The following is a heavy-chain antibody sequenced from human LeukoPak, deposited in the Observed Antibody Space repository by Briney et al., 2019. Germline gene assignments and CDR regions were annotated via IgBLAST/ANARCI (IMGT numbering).Heavy chain of an antibody. CDR2: ISSSSSCI. J-gene: IGHJ4*02. D-gene: IGHD6-19*01. CDR1: GFTFSSYS. Sequence: GGSLRLSCAASGFTFSSYSMNWVRQAPGKGLEWVSSISSSSSCIYYADSVKGRFTISRDNAKNSLYLQMNSLRAEDTAVYYCARDLQTGYSSGGFDYWGQGTLVTVSS. CDR3: ARDLQTGYSSGGFDY. V-gene: IGHV3-21*01.